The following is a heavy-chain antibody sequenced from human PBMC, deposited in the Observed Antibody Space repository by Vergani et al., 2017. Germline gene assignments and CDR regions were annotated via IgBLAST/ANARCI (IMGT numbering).Heavy chain of an antibody. CDR3: ARYCSSTSCYDY. D-gene: IGHD2-2*01. Sequence: VQLVESGGGLVKPGGSLRLSCAASGFTFSSYSMNWVRQAPGKGLEWVSSISSSSSYIYYADSVKGRFTISRDNAKNSLYLQMNSLRAEDTAVYYCARYCSSTSCYDYWGQGTLVTVSS. J-gene: IGHJ4*02. CDR1: GFTFSSYS. V-gene: IGHV3-21*01. CDR2: ISSSSSYI.